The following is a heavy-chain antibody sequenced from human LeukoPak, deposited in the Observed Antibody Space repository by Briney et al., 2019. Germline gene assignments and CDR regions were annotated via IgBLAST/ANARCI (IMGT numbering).Heavy chain of an antibody. D-gene: IGHD1-26*01. J-gene: IGHJ4*02. V-gene: IGHV3-21*01. Sequence: WIRQAPGKGLEWVSSISSSSSYIYYADSVKGRFTISRDNAKNSLYLQMNSLRAEDTAVYYCARVGGADPYYFDYWGQGTLVTVSS. CDR3: ARVGGADPYYFDY. CDR2: ISSSSSYI.